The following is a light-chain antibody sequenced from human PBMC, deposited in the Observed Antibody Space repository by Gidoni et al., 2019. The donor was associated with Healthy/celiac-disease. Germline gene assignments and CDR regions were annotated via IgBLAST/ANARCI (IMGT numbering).Light chain of an antibody. CDR1: QSVLYSSNNKHY. V-gene: IGKV4-1*01. Sequence: DIVMNQSPDSLAVSLGERATINCKSSQSVLYSSNNKHYLTWYQQKPGQPPKLLIYWASTRESGVPDRFSGSGSGTDVTLTISSLQAEDVAVYYCQQYYSTPPRFGGGTKVEIK. CDR3: QQYYSTPPR. CDR2: WAS. J-gene: IGKJ4*02.